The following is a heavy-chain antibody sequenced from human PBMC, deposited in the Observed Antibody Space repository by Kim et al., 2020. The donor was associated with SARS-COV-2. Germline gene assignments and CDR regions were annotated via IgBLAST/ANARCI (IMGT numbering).Heavy chain of an antibody. CDR3: ARGLRGDTRWFDP. Sequence: YTPSLKSRVTISVATAKNQFSLKLSSVTAAETAVYYCARGLRGDTRWFDPWGQGTLVTVSS. D-gene: IGHD2-21*01. J-gene: IGHJ5*02. V-gene: IGHV4-34*01.